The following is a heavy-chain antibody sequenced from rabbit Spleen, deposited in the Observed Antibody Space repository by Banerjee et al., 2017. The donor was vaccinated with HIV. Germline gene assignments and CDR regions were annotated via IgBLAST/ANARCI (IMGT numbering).Heavy chain of an antibody. V-gene: IGHV1S40*01. J-gene: IGHJ6*01. CDR2: VYAGSSGST. Sequence: QSLEESGGGLVQPEGSLTLTCTASGFSFSSRYYMCWVRQAPGKGLEWIACVYAGSSGSTYSATWAKGRFTISKTSSTTVTLQMTSLTAADTATYFCARDTGTSFSTYGMDLWGPGTLVTVS. CDR3: ARDTGTSFSTYGMDL. D-gene: IGHD8-1*01. CDR1: GFSFSSRYY.